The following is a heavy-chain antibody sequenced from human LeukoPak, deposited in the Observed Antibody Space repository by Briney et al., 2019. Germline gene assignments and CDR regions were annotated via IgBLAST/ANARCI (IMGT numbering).Heavy chain of an antibody. CDR2: INHSGST. CDR3: ARDRADNGDYIKFDY. V-gene: IGHV4-34*01. Sequence: PSETLSLTCGVYGGSFSGHYWSWIRQPPGKGLEWIGDINHSGSTKYNPSLKSRVTISVDTSKNQLSLRLSSVTAADTAVYYCARDRADNGDYIKFDYWGQGSLVTVSS. CDR1: GGSFSGHY. D-gene: IGHD4-17*01. J-gene: IGHJ4*02.